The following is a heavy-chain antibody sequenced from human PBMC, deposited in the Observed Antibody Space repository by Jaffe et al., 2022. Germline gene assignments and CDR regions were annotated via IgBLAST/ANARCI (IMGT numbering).Heavy chain of an antibody. D-gene: IGHD6-13*01. Sequence: QVQLVQSGGGVVQWGGSLRLSCAASGFTFSSYGMYWVRQAPGKGLEWVAFIYYDGSNKYYIDSVRGRFTISRDNSKNTVSLQMNSLRVDDTAVYYCARYARLEGSSTSYPDSWGQGTLVTVSS. CDR1: GFTFSSYG. CDR2: IYYDGSNK. J-gene: IGHJ4*02. V-gene: IGHV3-30*02. CDR3: ARYARLEGSSTSYPDS.